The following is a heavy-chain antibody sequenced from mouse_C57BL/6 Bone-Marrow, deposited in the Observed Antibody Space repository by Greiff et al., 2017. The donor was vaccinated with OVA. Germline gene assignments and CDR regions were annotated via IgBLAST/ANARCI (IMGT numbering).Heavy chain of an antibody. CDR2: IHPNSGST. J-gene: IGHJ3*01. CDR3: ARAYDYDERAWFAY. CDR1: GYTFTSYW. V-gene: IGHV1-64*01. D-gene: IGHD2-4*01. Sequence: QVQLQQPGAELVKPGASVKLSCKASGYTFTSYWMHWVKQRPGQGLEWIGMIHPNSGSTNYNEKFKSKATLTVDKSSSTAYMQLSSLTSEDSAVYYCARAYDYDERAWFAYWGQGTLVTVSA.